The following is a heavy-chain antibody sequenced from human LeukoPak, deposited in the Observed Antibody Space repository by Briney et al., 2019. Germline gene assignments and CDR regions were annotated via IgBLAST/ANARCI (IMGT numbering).Heavy chain of an antibody. CDR3: ARDAREDQQLVRSWYFAL. J-gene: IGHJ2*01. V-gene: IGHV3-30*02. D-gene: IGHD6-13*01. Sequence: GGSLRLSCAASGFSFSTYGMHWVRQAPGKGLEWVAFIRYDGSNKYYADSVKGRFTISRDNSKNTLYLQMNSLRTEDTAVYYCARDAREDQQLVRSWYFALWGRGTLVTVSS. CDR1: GFSFSTYG. CDR2: IRYDGSNK.